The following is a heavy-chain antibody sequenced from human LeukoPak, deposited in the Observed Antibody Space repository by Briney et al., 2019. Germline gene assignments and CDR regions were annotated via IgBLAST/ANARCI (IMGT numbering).Heavy chain of an antibody. Sequence: SETLSLTCTVSGVSISSYYWSWIRQPPGKGLEWIGYIYYSGSTNYITSLKSRVTISVDTSKNQFSLKLSSVTAADTAVYYCARSRVAAGNFDYWGQGTLVTVSS. CDR3: ARSRVAAGNFDY. D-gene: IGHD6-13*01. V-gene: IGHV4-59*01. CDR2: IYYSGST. CDR1: GVSISSYY. J-gene: IGHJ4*02.